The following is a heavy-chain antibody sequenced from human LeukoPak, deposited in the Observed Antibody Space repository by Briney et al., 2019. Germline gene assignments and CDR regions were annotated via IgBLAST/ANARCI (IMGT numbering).Heavy chain of an antibody. CDR3: ARDRTIGYCSGGSCYFDY. CDR1: GYSFASYS. J-gene: IGHJ4*02. Sequence: ASVKVSCKASGYSFASYSISWVRQAPGQGLEWMGWVSGYDGNTNYAQKFQGRVTMTADTSTSTAYMELRSLRSDDTAVYYCARDRTIGYCSGGSCYFDYWGQGTLVTVSS. V-gene: IGHV1-18*01. CDR2: VSGYDGNT. D-gene: IGHD2-15*01.